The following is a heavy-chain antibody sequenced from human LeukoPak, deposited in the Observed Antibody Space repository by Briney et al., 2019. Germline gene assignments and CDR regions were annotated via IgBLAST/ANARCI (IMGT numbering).Heavy chain of an antibody. D-gene: IGHD3-9*01. V-gene: IGHV4-31*03. J-gene: IGHJ4*02. CDR2: IYYSGIT. Sequence: SQTLSLTCTVSGGSISSGGYYWSWIRQHPGKGLEWIGHIYYSGITYYNPSLKSRVTISVDTSKNQFSLKLNSVTAADTAVYYCAREGVLRYHFDYWGQGTLVTVSS. CDR1: GGSISSGGYY. CDR3: AREGVLRYHFDY.